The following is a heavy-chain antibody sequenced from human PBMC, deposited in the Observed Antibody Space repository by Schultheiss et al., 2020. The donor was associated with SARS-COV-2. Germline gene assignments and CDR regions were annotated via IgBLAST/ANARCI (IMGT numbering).Heavy chain of an antibody. J-gene: IGHJ4*02. Sequence: GGSLRLSCAASGFTFSSYAMSWVRQAPGKGLEWVSAISGSGGYTYYADSVKGRFTISRDNAKNTLYLQMNSLRAEDTAVYYCARDLAQEQQLGEGYWGQGTLVTVSS. CDR2: ISGSGGYT. CDR3: ARDLAQEQQLGEGY. V-gene: IGHV3-23*01. CDR1: GFTFSSYA. D-gene: IGHD6-13*01.